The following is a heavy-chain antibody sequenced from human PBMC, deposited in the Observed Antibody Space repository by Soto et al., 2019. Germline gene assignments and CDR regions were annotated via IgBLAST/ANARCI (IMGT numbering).Heavy chain of an antibody. Sequence: QVQLVQSGAEVKKPGASVRVSCKASGYSITGYYLDWVRQAPGHGLEWMGWINPNRGATDYAQKFQGRVTMTRDTSINTAYMELSSHTSDDTAVYYCAMVAVSGTIDYWGQGTLVTVSS. CDR2: INPNRGAT. CDR1: GYSITGYY. J-gene: IGHJ4*02. CDR3: AMVAVSGTIDY. D-gene: IGHD6-19*01. V-gene: IGHV1-2*02.